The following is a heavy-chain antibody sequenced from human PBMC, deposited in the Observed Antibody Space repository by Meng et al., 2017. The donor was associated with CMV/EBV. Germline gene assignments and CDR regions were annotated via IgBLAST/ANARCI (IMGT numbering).Heavy chain of an antibody. CDR3: ARRDYSNHYYFDY. CDR1: GGSFSGYY. CDR2: INHSGRT. J-gene: IGHJ4*02. D-gene: IGHD4-11*01. V-gene: IGHV4-34*01. Sequence: QVQLQQWGPGLLKPSEALALNCAFYGGSFSGYYWSWIRQPPGTGLEWIGEINHSGRTNYNPSLKSRVTISVDTSKNQFSLKLSSVTAADTALYYCARRDYSNHYYFDYWCQGTLVTVSS.